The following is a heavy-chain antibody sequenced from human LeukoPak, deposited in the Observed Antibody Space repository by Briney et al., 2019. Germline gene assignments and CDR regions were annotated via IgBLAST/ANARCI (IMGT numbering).Heavy chain of an antibody. Sequence: ASVKVSCKASGYTFTGYYIHWVRQAPGQGLEWMGRINPNSGGTNYAQKFQGRVTMTEDTSTDTAYMELSSLRSEDTAVYYCATDRGAVTDAFDIWGQGTMVTVSS. D-gene: IGHD5-18*01. V-gene: IGHV1-2*06. CDR2: INPNSGGT. CDR1: GYTFTGYY. J-gene: IGHJ3*02. CDR3: ATDRGAVTDAFDI.